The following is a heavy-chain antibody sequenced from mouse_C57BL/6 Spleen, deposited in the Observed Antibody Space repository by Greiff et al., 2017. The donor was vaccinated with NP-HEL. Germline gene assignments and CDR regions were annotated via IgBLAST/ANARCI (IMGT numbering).Heavy chain of an antibody. J-gene: IGHJ4*01. Sequence: VQLQQSGPELVKPGASVKISCKASGYAFSSSWMNWVKQRPGKGLEWIGRIYPGDGDTNYNGKFKGKATLTADKSSSTAYMQLSSLTSEDSAVYFCAREAGNYDYAMDYWGQGTSVTVSS. CDR1: GYAFSSSW. V-gene: IGHV1-82*01. D-gene: IGHD2-1*01. CDR3: AREAGNYDYAMDY. CDR2: IYPGDGDT.